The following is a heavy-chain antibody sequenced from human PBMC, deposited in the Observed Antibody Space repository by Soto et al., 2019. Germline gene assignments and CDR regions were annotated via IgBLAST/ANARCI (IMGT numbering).Heavy chain of an antibody. J-gene: IGHJ6*02. V-gene: IGHV1-69*13. CDR3: ARNPYYGSGSYYSAYYYYGMDV. CDR1: GCTFSSYA. Sequence: SVKVSCKASGCTFSSYAISWVRQAPGQGLEWMGGIIPIFGTANYAQKFQGRVTITADESTSTAYMELSGLRSEDTAVYYCARNPYYGSGSYYSAYYYYGMDVWGQGTTVTVS. CDR2: IIPIFGTA. D-gene: IGHD3-10*01.